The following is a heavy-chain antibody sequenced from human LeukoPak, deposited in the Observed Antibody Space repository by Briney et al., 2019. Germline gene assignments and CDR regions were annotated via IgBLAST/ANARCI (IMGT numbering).Heavy chain of an antibody. J-gene: IGHJ4*02. CDR1: GFTFTTYW. V-gene: IGHV3-74*01. D-gene: IGHD3-16*01. CDR3: ARTSPTSHFDF. Sequence: PGGSLRLSCAASGFTFTTYWMHWFRQAPGKGLVWASRINGVGSSSNYADSVKGRFTISRDNARNTLYLQMNSLRAEDTALYYCARTSPTSHFDFWGQGTLVTVSS. CDR2: INGVGSSS.